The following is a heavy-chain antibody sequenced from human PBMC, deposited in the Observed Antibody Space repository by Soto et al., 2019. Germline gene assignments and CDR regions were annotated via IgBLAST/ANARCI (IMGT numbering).Heavy chain of an antibody. CDR3: ARGRDYGDYGDAFDI. Sequence: GGSLRLSCAASGFTFSDHYMDWVRQAPGKGLEWVGRTRNKANSYTTEYAASVKGRFTISRDDSKNSLYLQMNSLKTEDTAVYYCARGRDYGDYGDAFDIWGQGTMVTVSS. CDR2: TRNKANSYTT. J-gene: IGHJ3*02. D-gene: IGHD4-17*01. CDR1: GFTFSDHY. V-gene: IGHV3-72*01.